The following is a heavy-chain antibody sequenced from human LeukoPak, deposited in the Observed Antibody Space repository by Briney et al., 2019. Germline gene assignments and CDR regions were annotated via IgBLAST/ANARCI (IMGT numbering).Heavy chain of an antibody. CDR3: AKNKSHSSLTSRFYFYAIDV. V-gene: IGHV3-30-3*02. CDR1: GFTFSSYA. Sequence: GGSLRLSCAASGFTFSSYAMHWVRQAPGKGLEWVAVISFDGSNKYYADSVNGRFTISRDNAKNSLYLQMNSLRAEDTALYYCAKNKSHSSLTSRFYFYAIDVWGQGTTVTVSS. J-gene: IGHJ6*02. D-gene: IGHD6-6*01. CDR2: ISFDGSNK.